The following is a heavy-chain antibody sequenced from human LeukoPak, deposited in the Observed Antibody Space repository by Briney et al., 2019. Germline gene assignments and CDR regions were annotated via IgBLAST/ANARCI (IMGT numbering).Heavy chain of an antibody. Sequence: GGSLRLSCAASGFTFSNAWMTWVRQAPGKGLEWVSAISGSGASTNYADSVKGRFTISRDNAKNSMYLQMNSLRAEDTAVYYCARISGSYVFDYWGQGTLVTVSS. CDR2: ISGSGAST. V-gene: IGHV3-11*03. CDR1: GFTFSNAW. D-gene: IGHD1-26*01. J-gene: IGHJ4*02. CDR3: ARISGSYVFDY.